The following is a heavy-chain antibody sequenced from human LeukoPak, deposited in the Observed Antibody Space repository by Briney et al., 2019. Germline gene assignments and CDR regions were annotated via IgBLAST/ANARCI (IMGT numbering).Heavy chain of an antibody. CDR1: GYTFTSYG. CDR2: ISPYTGNT. V-gene: IGHV1-18*01. CDR3: ATCHCTNGVCYGECEYFQH. D-gene: IGHD2-8*01. J-gene: IGHJ1*01. Sequence: GASVKVSCKASGYTFTSYGISWVRQAPGQGLEWMGWISPYTGNTNYAQKFQGRVTVTTDTSTSTAYMELRSLRSDDTAVYYCATCHCTNGVCYGECEYFQHWGQGTLVTVSS.